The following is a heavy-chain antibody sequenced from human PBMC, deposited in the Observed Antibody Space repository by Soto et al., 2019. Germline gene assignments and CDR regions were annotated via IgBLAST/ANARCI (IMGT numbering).Heavy chain of an antibody. CDR3: ARLGGSVWWFGESYYFDY. V-gene: IGHV1-18*01. J-gene: IGHJ4*02. Sequence: ASVKVSCKASGYTFTSYGISWVRQAPGQGLEWMGWISAYNGNTNYAQKLQGRVTMTTDTSTSTAYMELRSLGSDDTAVYYCARLGGSVWWFGESYYFDYWGQGTLVTVSS. CDR1: GYTFTSYG. D-gene: IGHD3-10*01. CDR2: ISAYNGNT.